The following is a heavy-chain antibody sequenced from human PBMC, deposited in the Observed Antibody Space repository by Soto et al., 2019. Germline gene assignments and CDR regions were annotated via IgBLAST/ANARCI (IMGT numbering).Heavy chain of an antibody. Sequence: GESLKISCKGSGYSFTSYWIGWVRQMPGKGLEWMGIIYPGDSDTRYSPSFQGQVTISADKSISTAYLQWSSLKASDTAMYYCATYYDFWSGYYVPDAFDISGQGTMVTVSS. CDR1: GYSFTSYW. V-gene: IGHV5-51*01. CDR3: ATYYDFWSGYYVPDAFDI. CDR2: IYPGDSDT. D-gene: IGHD3-3*01. J-gene: IGHJ3*02.